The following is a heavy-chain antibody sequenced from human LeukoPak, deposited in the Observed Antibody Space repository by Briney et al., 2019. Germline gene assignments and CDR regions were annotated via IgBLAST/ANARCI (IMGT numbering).Heavy chain of an antibody. CDR2: IYYSGST. CDR3: ARDKNFFSNWFDP. D-gene: IGHD2/OR15-2a*01. Sequence: PSETLSLTCTVSGGSVSPYYWSWIRQPPGKGLEWIGYIYYSGSTNYNPSLKSRVTISLDTSKNQFSLKLSSVTAADTAVYYCARDKNFFSNWFDPWGQGTLVTVSS. J-gene: IGHJ5*02. V-gene: IGHV4-59*02. CDR1: GGSVSPYY.